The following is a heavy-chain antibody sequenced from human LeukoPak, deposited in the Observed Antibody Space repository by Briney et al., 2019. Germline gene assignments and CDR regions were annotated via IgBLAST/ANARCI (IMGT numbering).Heavy chain of an antibody. V-gene: IGHV1-18*01. D-gene: IGHD5-18*01. CDR3: ARDRGGLIQLWLNDY. CDR2: ISAYNGNT. Sequence: ASVKVSCKASGYTFTSYGISWMRQAPGQGLEWMGWISAYNGNTNYAQKLQGRVTMTTDTSTSTAYMELRSLRSDDTAVYYCARDRGGLIQLWLNDYWGQGTLVTVSS. J-gene: IGHJ4*02. CDR1: GYTFTSYG.